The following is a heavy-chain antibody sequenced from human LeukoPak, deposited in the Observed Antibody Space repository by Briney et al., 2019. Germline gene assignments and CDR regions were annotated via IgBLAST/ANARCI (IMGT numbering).Heavy chain of an antibody. CDR1: GYTFTSYY. D-gene: IGHD3-22*01. Sequence: SVKVSCKASGYTFTSYYIHWVRQAPGQGLEWMGGIIPIFGTANYAQKFQGRVTITADETTSTAYMELSSLRSEDTAVYYCARGRDYYDSPRTKGAFDIWGQGTMVTVSS. CDR3: ARGRDYYDSPRTKGAFDI. J-gene: IGHJ3*02. V-gene: IGHV1-69*13. CDR2: IIPIFGTA.